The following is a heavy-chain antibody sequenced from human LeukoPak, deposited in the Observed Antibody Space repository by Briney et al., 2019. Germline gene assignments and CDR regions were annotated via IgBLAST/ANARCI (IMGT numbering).Heavy chain of an antibody. J-gene: IGHJ5*02. D-gene: IGHD6-19*01. CDR2: ISYSGST. Sequence: SDTLSLTCTLSGDPISIYYWSWIRQPPGKAREGIGYISYSGSTNYNPSLKSRVPISVDTSKIQFSLKLNSVTAADTAVYYCARDSSGWYRGWFDPWGQGTLVTVSS. CDR1: GDPISIYY. V-gene: IGHV4-59*01. CDR3: ARDSSGWYRGWFDP.